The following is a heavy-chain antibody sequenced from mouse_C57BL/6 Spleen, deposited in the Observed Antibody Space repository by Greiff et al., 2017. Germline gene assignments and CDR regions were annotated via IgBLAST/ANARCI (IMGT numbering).Heavy chain of an antibody. Sequence: EVHLVESGGGLVKPGGSLKLSCAASGFTFSSYAMSWVRQTPEKRLEWVATISDGGSYTYYPDNVKGRFTISRDNAKNNLYLQMSHLKSEDTAMYYCARGGGLDYAMDYWGQGTSVTVSS. CDR3: ARGGGLDYAMDY. CDR1: GFTFSSYA. CDR2: ISDGGSYT. J-gene: IGHJ4*01. D-gene: IGHD2-13*01. V-gene: IGHV5-4*01.